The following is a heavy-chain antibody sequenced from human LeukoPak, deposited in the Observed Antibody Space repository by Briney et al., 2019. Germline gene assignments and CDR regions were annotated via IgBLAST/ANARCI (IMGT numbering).Heavy chain of an antibody. Sequence: GGSLRLPCAASGFTFNNYAMSWVRQAPGRGLEWVSAISTSGDSTYSADSVMGRFTISRDNSKNTLHLQMNSLRPEDTAVYHCARQLGYCSDGSCYFDYWGQGTLVTVSS. CDR1: GFTFNNYA. D-gene: IGHD2-15*01. CDR3: ARQLGYCSDGSCYFDY. CDR2: ISTSGDST. V-gene: IGHV3-23*01. J-gene: IGHJ4*02.